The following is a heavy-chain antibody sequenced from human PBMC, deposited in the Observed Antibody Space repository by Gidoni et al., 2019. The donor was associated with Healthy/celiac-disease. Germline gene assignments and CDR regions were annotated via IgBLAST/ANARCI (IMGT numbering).Heavy chain of an antibody. CDR1: GYTLTSYY. D-gene: IGHD3-22*01. J-gene: IGHJ4*02. V-gene: IGHV1-46*01. CDR2: INPSGGST. Sequence: QVQLVQSGAEVKKPGASVKVSCKASGYTLTSYYMHWVRKAPGKGLEWMGIINPSGGSTSYAQKFQGRVTMTRDTSTSTVYMELSSLRSEDTAVYYCARDQRSSGYPFDYWGQGTLVTVSS. CDR3: ARDQRSSGYPFDY.